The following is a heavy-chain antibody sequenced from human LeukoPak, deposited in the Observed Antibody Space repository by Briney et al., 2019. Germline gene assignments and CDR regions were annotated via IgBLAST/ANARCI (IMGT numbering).Heavy chain of an antibody. V-gene: IGHV4-61*08. CDR2: IYYSGST. Sequence: SETLSLTCTVSGGSISSGGYYWSWIRQPPGKGLEWIGYIYYSGSTNYNPSLKSRVTISVDTSKNQFSLKLSSVTAADTAVYYCARLISSGSYWYYGMDVWGQGTTVTVSS. CDR3: ARLISSGSYWYYGMDV. J-gene: IGHJ6*02. CDR1: GGSISSGGYY. D-gene: IGHD1-26*01.